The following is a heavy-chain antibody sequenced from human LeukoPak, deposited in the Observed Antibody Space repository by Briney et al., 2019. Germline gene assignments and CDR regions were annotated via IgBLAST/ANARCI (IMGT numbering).Heavy chain of an antibody. CDR2: MCGSAGCT. V-gene: IGHV3-23*01. J-gene: IGHJ5*02. CDR1: GFNFNIYA. D-gene: IGHD3-10*01. CDR3: VRDRPNYHESNGHYYNRDGDH. Sequence: GGSLRLSXAASGFNFNIYAMSWVRLAPGKGLQWVASMCGSAGCTFYADSMEGRFTISRDNSKDTLYLKMNDLRAEDTAIYYCVRDRPNYHESNGHYYNRDGDHWGQGTLVTVSS.